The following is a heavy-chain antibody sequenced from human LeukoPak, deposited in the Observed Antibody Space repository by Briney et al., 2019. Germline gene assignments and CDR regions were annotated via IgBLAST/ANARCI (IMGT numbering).Heavy chain of an antibody. J-gene: IGHJ4*02. CDR3: ARDYADYVGYFFFDY. V-gene: IGHV3-23*01. CDR2: IRGSGGTT. D-gene: IGHD4-17*01. Sequence: GGSLRLSCVGSRFTFTTYAMTWVRQAPGKGLEWVSSIRGSGGTTLYADSVKGRFTISRDNSKNTLFLQMNSLRAEDTAVYYCARDYADYVGYFFFDYWGQGTLVTVSS. CDR1: RFTFTTYA.